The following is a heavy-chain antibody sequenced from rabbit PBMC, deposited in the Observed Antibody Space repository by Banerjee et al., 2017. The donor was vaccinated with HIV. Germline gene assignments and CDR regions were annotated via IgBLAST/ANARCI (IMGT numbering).Heavy chain of an antibody. CDR3: ARDRAVGGAGSVYAWDL. D-gene: IGHD6-1*01. CDR2: IYTGSGTI. J-gene: IGHJ4*01. V-gene: IGHV1S40*01. Sequence: SLEESRGGLVQPEGSLTLTCTASGFTLSSYYYMCWVRQAPGKGLEWIACIYTGSGTIYYASWAKGRFTISKTSSTTVTLQMTSLTAADTATYFCARDRAVGGAGSVYAWDLWGPGTLVTVS. CDR1: GFTLSSYYY.